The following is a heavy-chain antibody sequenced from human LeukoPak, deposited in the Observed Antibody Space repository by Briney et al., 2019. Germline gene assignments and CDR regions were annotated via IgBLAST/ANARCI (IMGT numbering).Heavy chain of an antibody. CDR2: ISSSSYI. CDR1: GFTFSSYS. D-gene: IGHD5-24*01. CDR3: ARDSRDGYSSFDY. Sequence: GGSLRLSCAASGFTFSSYSMNWVRQAPGKGLEWVSSISSSSYIYYADSVKGRFTISRDNAKNSLYLQMNSLRAEDTAVYYCARDSRDGYSSFDYWGQGTLVTVSS. V-gene: IGHV3-21*01. J-gene: IGHJ4*02.